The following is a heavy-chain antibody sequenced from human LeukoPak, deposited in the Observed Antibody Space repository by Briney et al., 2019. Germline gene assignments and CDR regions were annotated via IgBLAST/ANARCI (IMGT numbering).Heavy chain of an antibody. D-gene: IGHD1-26*01. CDR2: ISYDGSNK. Sequence: GGSLRLSCAASGFTFSSYGMHWVRQAPGKELEWVAVISYDGSNKYYADSVKGRFTISRDNSKNTLYLQLNSLRAEDTAVYYCAKDRGGSYYSWGQGTLVTVSS. CDR1: GFTFSSYG. CDR3: AKDRGGSYYS. V-gene: IGHV3-30*18. J-gene: IGHJ4*02.